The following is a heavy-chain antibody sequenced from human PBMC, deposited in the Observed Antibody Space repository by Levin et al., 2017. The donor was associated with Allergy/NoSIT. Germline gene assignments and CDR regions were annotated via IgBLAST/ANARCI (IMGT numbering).Heavy chain of an antibody. D-gene: IGHD6-13*01. CDR1: GFTFDDYA. Sequence: GGSLRLSCAASGFTFDDYAMHWVRQAPGKGLEWVSGISWNSGSIGYADSVKGRFTISRDNAKNSLYLQMNSLRAEDTALYYCAKDARTRAAAYYYYGMDVWGQGTTVTVSS. CDR2: ISWNSGSI. V-gene: IGHV3-9*01. J-gene: IGHJ6*02. CDR3: AKDARTRAAAYYYYGMDV.